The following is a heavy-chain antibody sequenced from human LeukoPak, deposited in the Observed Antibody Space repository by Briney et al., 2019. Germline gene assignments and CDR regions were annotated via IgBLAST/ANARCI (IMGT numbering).Heavy chain of an antibody. V-gene: IGHV3-21*01. J-gene: IGHJ6*02. CDR1: GFTFSSYS. CDR2: ISSSSSYI. CDR3: AREPSAARGGRYYYYYYGMDV. Sequence: TGGSLRLSCAASGFTFSSYSMNWVRQAPGKGLEWDSSISSSSSYIYYADSVKGRFTISRDNAKNSLYLQMNSLRAEDTAVYYCAREPSAARGGRYYYYYYGMDVWGQGTTVTVSS. D-gene: IGHD2-2*01.